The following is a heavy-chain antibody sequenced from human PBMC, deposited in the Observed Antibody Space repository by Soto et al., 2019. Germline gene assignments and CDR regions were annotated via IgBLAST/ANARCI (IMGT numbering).Heavy chain of an antibody. CDR2: ISGSGGST. Sequence: GGSLRLSCAASGFTFSSYAMSWVRQAPGKGLEWVSAISGSGGSTYYADSVKGRFTISRDNSKNTLYLQMNSLRAEDTAVYYCATWVAAAGTGFDYWGHGTLVTVSS. J-gene: IGHJ4*01. D-gene: IGHD6-13*01. CDR3: ATWVAAAGTGFDY. CDR1: GFTFSSYA. V-gene: IGHV3-23*01.